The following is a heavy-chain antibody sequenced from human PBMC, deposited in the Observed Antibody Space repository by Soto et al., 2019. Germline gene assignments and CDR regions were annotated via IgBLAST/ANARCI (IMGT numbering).Heavy chain of an antibody. Sequence: GGSLGLSRAVSGFTFSNAWMNWVRQAPGKGLEWVGRIKSKTDGGTTDYAAPVKGRFTISRDDSKNTLYLQMNSLKTEDTAVYYCTTYGLYDDILTGYDDYWGQGTLVTVSS. V-gene: IGHV3-15*07. D-gene: IGHD3-9*01. CDR1: GFTFSNAW. CDR2: IKSKTDGGTT. J-gene: IGHJ4*02. CDR3: TTYGLYDDILTGYDDY.